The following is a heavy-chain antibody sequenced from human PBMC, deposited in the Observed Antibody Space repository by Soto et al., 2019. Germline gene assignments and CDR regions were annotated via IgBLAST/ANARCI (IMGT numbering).Heavy chain of an antibody. CDR2: MSDYGSTT. D-gene: IGHD6-19*01. V-gene: IGHV3-11*01. CDR3: ARSGSSGWSGGFDF. CDR1: GFTFSDYY. J-gene: IGHJ4*02. Sequence: PGGSLRLSCAASGFTFSDYYMGCIRQAPGKGLEWVSHMSDYGSTTFYADSVRGRFTISRDNARNTLYLQMNSLRAEDTAIYYCARSGSSGWSGGFDFWGQGTLVTVSS.